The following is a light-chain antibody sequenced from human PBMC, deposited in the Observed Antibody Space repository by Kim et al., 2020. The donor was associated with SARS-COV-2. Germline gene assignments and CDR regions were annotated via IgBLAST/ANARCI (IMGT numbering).Light chain of an antibody. CDR2: GKT. V-gene: IGLV3-19*01. Sequence: SSELTQDPAVSVALGQTVRITCQGDSLRNSHASWYQQKQPGQAPLLVIYGKTNRPSGIPDRFSGSSLGDTASLTITGAQAEDEADYYCNSRDISGHHWVFGGGTQLTVL. J-gene: IGLJ3*02. CDR3: NSRDISGHHWV. CDR1: SLRNSH.